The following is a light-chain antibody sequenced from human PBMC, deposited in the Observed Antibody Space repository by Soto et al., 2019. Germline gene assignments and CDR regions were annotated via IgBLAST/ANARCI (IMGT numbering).Light chain of an antibody. V-gene: IGLV8-61*01. Sequence: QAVVTQEPSFSVSPGGTVPLTCGLSSGPFFPSSYPTWYQQTPGQAPRTLIFNTNTRSSGVPVRFSGSILGDKAALTITGAQAYDDSYYYCLLYLGGGIWVFGGGTKLTVL. CDR2: NTN. CDR3: LLYLGGGIWV. J-gene: IGLJ3*02. CDR1: SGPFFPSSY.